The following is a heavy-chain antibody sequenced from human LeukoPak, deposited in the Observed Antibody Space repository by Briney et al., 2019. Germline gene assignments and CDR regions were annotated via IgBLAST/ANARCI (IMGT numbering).Heavy chain of an antibody. Sequence: ASVKVSCKASGDTFTAYYVHWLRQAPGQGLEWMGWISPKNGDTKYAQKFQVRVTMTRDTSISTAYMELSRLRSDDTAMYYCARSHVTYGGYGLDYWGQGTLVTVSS. V-gene: IGHV1-2*02. CDR1: GDTFTAYY. D-gene: IGHD4-17*01. CDR2: ISPKNGDT. CDR3: ARSHVTYGGYGLDY. J-gene: IGHJ4*02.